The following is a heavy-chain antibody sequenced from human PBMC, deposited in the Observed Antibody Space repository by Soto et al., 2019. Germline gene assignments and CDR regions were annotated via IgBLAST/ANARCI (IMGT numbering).Heavy chain of an antibody. CDR1: GATFSSYA. CDR2: IIPIFGTA. CDR3: ARDRSGSYLSGTFDY. J-gene: IGHJ4*02. Sequence: QVQLGHSGAEVKKPGSSVKVSCKASGATFSSYAISWVRQAPGQGLEWMGGIIPIFGTANYAQKFQGRVTITADKSTSTAYMELSSLRSEDTAVYYCARDRSGSYLSGTFDYWGQGTLVTVSS. D-gene: IGHD1-26*01. V-gene: IGHV1-69*14.